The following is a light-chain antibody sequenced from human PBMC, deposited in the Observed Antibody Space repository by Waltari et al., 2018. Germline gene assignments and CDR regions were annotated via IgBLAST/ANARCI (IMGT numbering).Light chain of an antibody. Sequence: QSALTQPASVSGSPGQSITISCPGSRSDIGSYNYVSCYQQNPGKVPKLLIYEVSNRPSGISERFSGSKSGNTASLTISGLQAEDDSDYYCSSFTTSNTLVYGSGTKVTVL. V-gene: IGLV2-14*01. CDR1: RSDIGSYNY. J-gene: IGLJ1*01. CDR3: SSFTTSNTLV. CDR2: EVS.